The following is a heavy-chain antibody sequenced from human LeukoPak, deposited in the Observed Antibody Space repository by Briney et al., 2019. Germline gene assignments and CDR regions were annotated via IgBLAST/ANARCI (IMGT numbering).Heavy chain of an antibody. D-gene: IGHD3-22*01. CDR2: ISPYNGNT. Sequence: ASVKVSCKASGYKFTNYGISWVRQAPGQGLEWMAWISPYNGNTIYAQKLQGRVTMTTDTSTSTAYMELRSLRSDDTAVYYCARGSPPRVYYDTSGYYSYYFDYWGQGTLVTVSS. CDR1: GYKFTNYG. J-gene: IGHJ4*02. CDR3: ARGSPPRVYYDTSGYYSYYFDY. V-gene: IGHV1-18*01.